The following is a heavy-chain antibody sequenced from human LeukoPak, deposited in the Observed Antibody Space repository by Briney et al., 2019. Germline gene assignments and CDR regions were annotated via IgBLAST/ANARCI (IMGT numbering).Heavy chain of an antibody. Sequence: GGSLRLSCAASGFTFSSYWMSWVRQAPGKGLEWVANLKQDGSEKYYVDSVKGRFTISRDNAKNSLYLQMNSLRAEDTAVYYCARGLGGSSAYYYYYMDVWGKGTTVTISS. J-gene: IGHJ6*03. D-gene: IGHD3-16*01. CDR2: LKQDGSEK. CDR3: ARGLGGSSAYYYYYMDV. CDR1: GFTFSSYW. V-gene: IGHV3-7*01.